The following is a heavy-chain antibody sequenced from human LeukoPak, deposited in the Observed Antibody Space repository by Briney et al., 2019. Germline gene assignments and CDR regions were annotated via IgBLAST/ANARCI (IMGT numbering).Heavy chain of an antibody. Sequence: SETLSLTCTVSGGTISSDYWSWIRQPPGKGLEWIGYIYYSGSTNYNLSLKSRVTISVDTSKNQFSLKLSSVTAADTAVYYCARGRYDSSWSRFDYWGQGTLVTVSS. V-gene: IGHV4-59*01. CDR3: ARGRYDSSWSRFDY. D-gene: IGHD6-13*01. CDR2: IYYSGST. CDR1: GGTISSDY. J-gene: IGHJ4*02.